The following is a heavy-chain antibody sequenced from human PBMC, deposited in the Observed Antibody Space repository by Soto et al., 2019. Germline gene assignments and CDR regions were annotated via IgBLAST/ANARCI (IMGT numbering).Heavy chain of an antibody. CDR1: GGTFSSYA. CDR3: ARRGYYDSSGYTDY. J-gene: IGHJ4*02. V-gene: IGHV1-69*01. Sequence: QVQLVQSGAEVKKPGSSVKVACKASGGTFSSYAISWVRQAPGQGLEWMGGIIPIFGTANYAQKFQGRVTITADDSTSTAYMELSSLRSEDTAVYYSARRGYYDSSGYTDYWGQGTLVTVSS. CDR2: IIPIFGTA. D-gene: IGHD3-22*01.